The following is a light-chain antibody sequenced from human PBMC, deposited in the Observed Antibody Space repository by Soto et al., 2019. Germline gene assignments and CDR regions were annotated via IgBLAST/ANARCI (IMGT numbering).Light chain of an antibody. CDR2: EVT. CDR3: CSYAGSYTYV. V-gene: IGLV2-23*02. CDR1: NSDIGSYNI. J-gene: IGLJ1*01. Sequence: QSVLTQPASVSGSPGQSITISCTGTNSDIGSYNIVSWYQQHPAKSPKLIIYEVTKRPSGVSNRFSGSKSGNTASLTISGLQAEDEADYYCCSYAGSYTYVFGTGTKVTVL.